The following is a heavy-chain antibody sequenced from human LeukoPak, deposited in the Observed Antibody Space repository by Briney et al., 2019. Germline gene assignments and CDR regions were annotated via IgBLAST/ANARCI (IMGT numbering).Heavy chain of an antibody. Sequence: SETLSLTCTVSDGSFNFYFWHWIRQPPGKGLDWIGEIDNRGSTQYNPSLRSRVTISVDTSRNQFSLELTPVTAADTAVYFCARDSHSGFQWGQGTLVTVSS. J-gene: IGHJ4*02. CDR1: DGSFNFYF. D-gene: IGHD3-10*01. CDR2: IDNRGST. CDR3: ARDSHSGFQ. V-gene: IGHV4-34*01.